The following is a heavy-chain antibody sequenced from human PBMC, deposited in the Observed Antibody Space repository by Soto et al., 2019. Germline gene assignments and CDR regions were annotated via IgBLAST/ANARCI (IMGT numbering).Heavy chain of an antibody. CDR2: INSDGSTT. CDR1: GFTFSTYW. V-gene: IGHV3-74*01. CDR3: ARDAYYDMGV. Sequence: EVQLVESGGGLVQPGGSLRLSCAASGFTFSTYWMHWVRQAPGKGLVWVSRINSDGSTTNYADSVKGRFTISRDNAKNTLYLQMNRLSAEDTAVYYCARDAYYDMGVWGQGTTVTVSS. J-gene: IGHJ6*02.